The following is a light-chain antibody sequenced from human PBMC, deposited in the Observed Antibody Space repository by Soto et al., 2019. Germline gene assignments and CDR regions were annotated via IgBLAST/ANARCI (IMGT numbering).Light chain of an antibody. V-gene: IGKV3D-20*02. CDR3: QQRSGWQT. J-gene: IGKJ1*01. CDR2: GAS. Sequence: EIVLTQSPGTLSLSSGERATLSCRASQSVSSSYLAWYQQKPGQAPRLLIYGASSRATGIPARFSGSGSRTDFTLTISSLEPEDFAVYYCQQRSGWQTFGQGTKVEIK. CDR1: QSVSSSY.